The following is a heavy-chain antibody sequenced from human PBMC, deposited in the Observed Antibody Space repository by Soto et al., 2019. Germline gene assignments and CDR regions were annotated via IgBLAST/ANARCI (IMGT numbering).Heavy chain of an antibody. CDR2: INPQFGDT. J-gene: IGHJ6*02. V-gene: IGHV1-2*02. Sequence: QVQLVQSGAEVKEPGDSVRVSCEASGYTFTAYHIHWVRQAPGQGLEWMGWINPQFGDTTYAPDFQGRVSMTRDMSISTVYMELSRLTSDDTAIYYCARNMDYYYGRGSGNGHGVWGQGTTVTVFS. D-gene: IGHD3-10*02. CDR1: GYTFTAYH. CDR3: ARNMDYYYGRGSGNGHGV.